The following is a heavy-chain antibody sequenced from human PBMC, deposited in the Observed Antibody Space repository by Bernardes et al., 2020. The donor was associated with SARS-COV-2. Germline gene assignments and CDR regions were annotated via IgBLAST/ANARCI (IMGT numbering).Heavy chain of an antibody. CDR3: ARDCSSASCYMTGSLDY. Sequence: GGSLRLSCATSGFTFSDFHMTWIRQPPGTGLEWIAYIDKSGSPIYYADSVRGRFTVYRDNAKKSLFLQMTSLRAKDTAVYFCARDCSSASCYMTGSLDYWGQGALVTVSS. CDR2: IDKSGSPI. J-gene: IGHJ4*02. V-gene: IGHV3-11*01. D-gene: IGHD2-2*02. CDR1: GFTFSDFH.